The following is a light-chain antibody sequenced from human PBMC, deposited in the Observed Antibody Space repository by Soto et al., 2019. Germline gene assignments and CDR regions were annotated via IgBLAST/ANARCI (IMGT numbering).Light chain of an antibody. CDR2: NTH. Sequence: QAVVTQETSLTVSPGGTVTLTCASSTGAVTSDYYPNWFQQKHGQAPTSLIYNTHNRHSWTPARFSGSLLGNRAALTLSGALPEDEAEYYCLLFSGGAYVFGPGTKVTVL. J-gene: IGLJ1*01. CDR3: LLFSGGAYV. V-gene: IGLV7-43*01. CDR1: TGAVTSDYY.